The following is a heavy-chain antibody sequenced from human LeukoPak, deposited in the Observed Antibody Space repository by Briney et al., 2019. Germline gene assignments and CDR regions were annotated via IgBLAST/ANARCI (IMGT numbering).Heavy chain of an antibody. CDR3: ARRARDCSRTSCFNYYYYTDV. CDR1: GGTFSNYA. D-gene: IGHD2-2*01. Sequence: SVKVSCKASGGTFSNYAISWVRQAPGQGLEWMGRIIPILGIANYAQKFQGRVTITRDTSISTAYMELSSLRSEDTAVYYCARRARDCSRTSCFNYYYYTDVWGKGTTVTVSS. V-gene: IGHV1-69*04. J-gene: IGHJ6*03. CDR2: IIPILGIA.